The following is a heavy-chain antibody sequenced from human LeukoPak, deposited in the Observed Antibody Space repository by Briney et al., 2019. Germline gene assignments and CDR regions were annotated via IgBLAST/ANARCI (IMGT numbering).Heavy chain of an antibody. V-gene: IGHV3-23*01. CDR3: AKGTYDILTGYYDY. D-gene: IGHD3-9*01. CDR2: ISGSGGST. Sequence: PGGSLRLSCAASGFTFSSYAKSWVRQAPGKGLEWVSAISGSGGSTYYADSVKGRFTISRDNSKNTLYLQMNSLRAEDTAVYYCAKGTYDILTGYYDYWGQGTLVTVSS. CDR1: GFTFSSYA. J-gene: IGHJ4*02.